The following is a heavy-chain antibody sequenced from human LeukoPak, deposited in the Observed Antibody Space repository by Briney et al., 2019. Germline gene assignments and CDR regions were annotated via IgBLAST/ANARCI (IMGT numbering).Heavy chain of an antibody. CDR2: MNANNGNT. CDR1: GYNFITSD. V-gene: IGHV1-8*02. CDR3: TKPTGVWFGAVDS. D-gene: IGHD3-10*01. J-gene: IGHJ4*02. Sequence: ASVKVSCKTFGYNFITSDINWVRQAAGQGLEWMGWMNANNGNTGYAQKFKGRVSMTRDMSTNTAYMELTSLTSDDTAVYYCTKPTGVWFGAVDSWGQGTRVIVSS.